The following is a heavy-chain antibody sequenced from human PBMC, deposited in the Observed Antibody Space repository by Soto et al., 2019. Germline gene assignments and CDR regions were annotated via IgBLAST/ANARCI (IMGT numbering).Heavy chain of an antibody. Sequence: GGSLRLSCAASGFTFSSYGMHWVRQAPGKGLEWVAVISYDGSNKYYADSVKGRFTISRDNSKNTQYLQMNSLRAEDTAVYYCAKDIPQRGLTTLYYYYGMDVWGQGTTVTVSS. D-gene: IGHD1-1*01. CDR3: AKDIPQRGLTTLYYYYGMDV. J-gene: IGHJ6*02. V-gene: IGHV3-30*18. CDR2: ISYDGSNK. CDR1: GFTFSSYG.